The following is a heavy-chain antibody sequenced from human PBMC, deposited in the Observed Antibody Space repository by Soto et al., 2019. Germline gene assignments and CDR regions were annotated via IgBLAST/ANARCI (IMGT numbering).Heavy chain of an antibody. CDR2: IGPESGAT. V-gene: IGHV1-2*02. J-gene: IGHJ4*02. CDR3: GRGRSGQIVVFY. CDR1: GYTFTGHY. Sequence: QVQLVQSGAEVKKPGASVKVSCKASGYTFTGHYIHWVRQAPEQGPEWMGEIGPESGATRYAQKFQGRVTMTRDTSITTVDMELKNLSPDDTAVYYCGRGRSGQIVVFYWGQGTPVTVSS. D-gene: IGHD1-26*01.